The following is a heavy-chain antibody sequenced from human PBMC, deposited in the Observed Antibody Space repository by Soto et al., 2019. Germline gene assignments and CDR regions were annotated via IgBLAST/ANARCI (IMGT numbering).Heavy chain of an antibody. CDR1: GFTFSSYG. J-gene: IGHJ6*02. D-gene: IGHD1-26*01. V-gene: IGHV3-23*01. Sequence: PGGSMRVSCTAAGFTFSSYGRSWVRQTPGKGLEWVSAISGSGGSTYYADSVKGRFTISRDNSKNTLYLQMNSLRAEDTAVYYCAKDRRGYYYYGMDVWGQGTTVTVSS. CDR2: ISGSGGST. CDR3: AKDRRGYYYYGMDV.